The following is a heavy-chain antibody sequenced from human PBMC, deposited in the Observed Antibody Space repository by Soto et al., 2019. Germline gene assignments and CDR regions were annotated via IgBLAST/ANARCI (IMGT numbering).Heavy chain of an antibody. J-gene: IGHJ5*02. CDR1: GGSISSYY. D-gene: IGHD2-15*01. CDR2: IYYSGST. CDR3: ASGGRGRSGGNCRPNWFDP. Sequence: SETLSLTCTVSGGSISSYYWTWIRQPPGKGLEWIGDIYYSGSTNYNPSLKSRVTISVDTSKKQFSLKLSSVTAADTAMYYCASGGRGRSGGNCRPNWFDPWGQGTLVTVSS. V-gene: IGHV4-59*01.